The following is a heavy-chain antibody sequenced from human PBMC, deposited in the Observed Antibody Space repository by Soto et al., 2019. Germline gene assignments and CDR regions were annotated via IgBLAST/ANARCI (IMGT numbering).Heavy chain of an antibody. CDR2: IYWNDDK. D-gene: IGHD3-22*01. CDR1: GFSLSTSGVG. V-gene: IGHV2-5*01. CDR3: ARSPSYYDSSGYYLHYHNYYGMDV. J-gene: IGHJ6*02. Sequence: QITLKESGPTLVKPTQTLTLTCTFSGFSLSTSGVGVGWIRQPPGKALEWLALIYWNDDKRYSPSLKSRLTITKDTSKNQVVLTMTNMDPVDTATYFCARSPSYYDSSGYYLHYHNYYGMDVWGQGTTVTVSS.